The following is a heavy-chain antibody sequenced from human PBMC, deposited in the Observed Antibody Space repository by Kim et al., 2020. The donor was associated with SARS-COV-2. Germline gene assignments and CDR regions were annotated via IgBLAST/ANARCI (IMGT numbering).Heavy chain of an antibody. CDR2: ISSSSSTI. CDR1: GFTFSSYS. D-gene: IGHD3-22*01. Sequence: GGSLRLSCAASGFTFSSYSMNWVRQAPGKGLEWVSYISSSSSTIYYADSVKGRFTISRDNAKNSLYLQMNSLRAEDTAVYYCARDGYDSSGYYFGDDAFDIWGQGTMVTVSS. V-gene: IGHV3-48*04. CDR3: ARDGYDSSGYYFGDDAFDI. J-gene: IGHJ3*02.